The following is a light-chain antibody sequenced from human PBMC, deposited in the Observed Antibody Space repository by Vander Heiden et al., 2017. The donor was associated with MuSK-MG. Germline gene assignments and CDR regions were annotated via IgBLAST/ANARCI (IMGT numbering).Light chain of an antibody. CDR2: DMT. J-gene: IGLJ2*01. CDR3: SSYTTSRTVV. Sequence: QSALFQPASVSGSPGQSITISCTGTGSDIGAYNFVSWYQHPPGKAPKLLIYDMTHRTSGVSSRFSATKSGITAPLTISGLQAEDEADYYCSSYTTSRTVVFGGGTKVTVL. V-gene: IGLV2-14*03. CDR1: GSDIGAYNF.